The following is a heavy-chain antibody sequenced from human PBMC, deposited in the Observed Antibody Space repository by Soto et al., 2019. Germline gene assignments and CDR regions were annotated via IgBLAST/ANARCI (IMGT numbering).Heavy chain of an antibody. V-gene: IGHV4-30-4*01. CDR1: GGSISSGDYY. CDR2: IYYSGST. J-gene: IGHJ4*02. Sequence: QVQLQESGPGLVKPSQTLSLTCTVSGGSISSGDYYWSWIRQPPGKGLEWIGYIYYSGSTYYNPSLKSRVTISVDTSKNQFSLKLSSVTAADTAVYYCARGGRYYDSSGYAQIDYWGQGTLVTVSS. CDR3: ARGGRYYDSSGYAQIDY. D-gene: IGHD3-22*01.